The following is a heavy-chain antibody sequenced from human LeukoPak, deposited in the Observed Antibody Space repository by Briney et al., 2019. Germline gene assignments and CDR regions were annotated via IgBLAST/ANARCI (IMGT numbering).Heavy chain of an antibody. CDR1: GDSSSSNY. Sequence: SETLSLTCTVSGDSSSSNYWSWIRQPPGKGLEWIGYIYYSGSTNYNPSLKSRVTISVDTSKHQFSLKVSSVTAADTAVYYCARQNYYYYYMDVWGKGTTVTVSS. V-gene: IGHV4-59*08. J-gene: IGHJ6*03. CDR2: IYYSGST. CDR3: ARQNYYYYYMDV.